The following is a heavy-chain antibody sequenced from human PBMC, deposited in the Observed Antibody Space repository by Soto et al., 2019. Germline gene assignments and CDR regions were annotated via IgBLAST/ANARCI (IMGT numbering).Heavy chain of an antibody. Sequence: KASETLSLTCTVSGVSISSGGYYWSWIRQHPGKGLEWIGYIYFSGNAYYNPSLKSRVTISVDTSKNQFSLRLSSLRSEDTAVYYCARDPGIGNRPFERHPFDYWGQGTLVTVSS. CDR2: IYFSGNA. CDR3: ARDPGIGNRPFERHPFDY. D-gene: IGHD3-9*01. V-gene: IGHV4-31*03. J-gene: IGHJ4*02. CDR1: GVSISSGGYY.